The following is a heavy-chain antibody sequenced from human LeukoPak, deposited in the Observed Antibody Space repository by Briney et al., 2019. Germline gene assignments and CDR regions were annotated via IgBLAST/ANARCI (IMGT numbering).Heavy chain of an antibody. CDR3: VRLLDIDY. D-gene: IGHD1-1*01. V-gene: IGHV3-74*01. CDR2: ISRDGATT. CDR1: GFTFRNYW. Sequence: PGGSLRLSCAASGFTFRNYWMHWVRQALGKGLVWVSRISRDGATTHYAGSVKGRFTISRDNAKNMVYLQMDSLSAEDTAVYYCVRLLDIDYWGQGTLVTVSS. J-gene: IGHJ4*02.